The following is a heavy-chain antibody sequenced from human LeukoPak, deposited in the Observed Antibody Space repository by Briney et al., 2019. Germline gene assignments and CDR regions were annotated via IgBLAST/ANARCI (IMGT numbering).Heavy chain of an antibody. D-gene: IGHD3-22*01. CDR3: ARPYRPYDSSGYYYGFDY. CDR1: GGSFSGYY. J-gene: IGHJ4*02. CDR2: INHSGST. V-gene: IGHV4-34*01. Sequence: SETLSLTCAVYGGSFSGYYWSWIRQPPGKGLEWIGEINHSGSTNYNPSLKSRVTISVDTPKNQYSLKLSSVTAADTAVYYCARPYRPYDSSGYYYGFDYWGQGTLVTVSS.